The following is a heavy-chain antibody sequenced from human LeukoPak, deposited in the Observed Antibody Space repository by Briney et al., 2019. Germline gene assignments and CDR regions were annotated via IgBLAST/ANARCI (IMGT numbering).Heavy chain of an antibody. CDR3: AKDGGGELLPDAFDI. Sequence: GGSLRLSCAASGFTFSSYGMHWVRQAPGKGLEWVAFIRYDGSNKYYADSVKGRFTISRDNSKNTLYLQMNSLRAEDTAVYYCAKDGGGELLPDAFDIWGQGTMVTVSS. J-gene: IGHJ3*02. CDR2: IRYDGSNK. V-gene: IGHV3-30*02. CDR1: GFTFSSYG. D-gene: IGHD1-26*01.